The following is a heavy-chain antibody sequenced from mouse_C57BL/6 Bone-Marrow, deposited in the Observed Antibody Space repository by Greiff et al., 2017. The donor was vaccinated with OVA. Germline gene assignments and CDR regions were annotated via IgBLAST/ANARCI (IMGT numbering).Heavy chain of an antibody. D-gene: IGHD2-1*01. CDR2: INPYNGGT. Sequence: EVKLQESGPVLVKPGASVKMSCKASGYTFTDYYMNWVKQSHGKSLEWIGVINPYNGGTSYNQKFKGKATLTVDKSSSTAYMELNSLTSEDSAVYYCAREGYGNYWGQGTTLTVSS. CDR3: AREGYGNY. J-gene: IGHJ2*01. CDR1: GYTFTDYY. V-gene: IGHV1-19*01.